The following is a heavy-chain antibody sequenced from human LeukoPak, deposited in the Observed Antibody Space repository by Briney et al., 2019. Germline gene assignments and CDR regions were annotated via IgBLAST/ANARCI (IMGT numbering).Heavy chain of an antibody. V-gene: IGHV3-30*02. J-gene: IGHJ4*02. D-gene: IGHD3-22*01. CDR2: IRYDGSNK. CDR3: AKIVHYYDSSGYYS. CDR1: GSTFSSYG. Sequence: GGSLRLSCAASGSTFSSYGMHWVRQAPGKGLEWVAFIRYDGSNKYYADSVKGRFTISRDNSKNTLYLQMNSLRAEDTAVYYCAKIVHYYDSSGYYSWGQGTLVTVSS.